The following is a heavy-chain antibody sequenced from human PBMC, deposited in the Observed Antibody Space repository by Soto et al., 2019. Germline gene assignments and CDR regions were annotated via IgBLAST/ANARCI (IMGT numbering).Heavy chain of an antibody. CDR3: ARAPPDCSGHFPYPSYWYFDL. CDR1: GGSISSSSYY. V-gene: IGHV4-39*01. Sequence: SEXLSLTCTVTGGSISSSSYYWGWIRQPPGKGLEWIGSIYYSGSTYYNPSLKSRVTISVDTSKNQFSLKLSSVTAADTAVYYCARAPPDCSGHFPYPSYWYFDLWGRGTLVT. J-gene: IGHJ2*01. D-gene: IGHD2-15*01. CDR2: IYYSGST.